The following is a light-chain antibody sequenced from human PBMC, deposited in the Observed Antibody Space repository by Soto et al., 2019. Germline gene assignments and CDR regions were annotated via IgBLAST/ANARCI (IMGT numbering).Light chain of an antibody. J-gene: IGKJ1*01. CDR2: DAS. CDR3: QQYNNWPRT. V-gene: IGKV3D-15*01. CDR1: QSVSSN. Sequence: EIVMTQSPATLSVSPGERATRSCRASQSVSSNLAWYQQKPGQAPRLLIYDASNRATGIPARFSGGGSGTEFTLTISSLQSEDFAVYYCQQYNNWPRTFGQGTKVDI.